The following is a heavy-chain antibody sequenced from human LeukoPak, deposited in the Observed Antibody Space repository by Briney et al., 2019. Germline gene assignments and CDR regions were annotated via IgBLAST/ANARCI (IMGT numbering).Heavy chain of an antibody. CDR2: IIPIFDTA. Sequence: SVKVSCKASGGTFSSCAISWVRQAPGQGLEWMGGIIPIFDTANYAQKFQGRVTITTDESTSTAYMELSSLRSEDTAVFYCARGPVAGAYYFDYWGQGTLVTVSS. J-gene: IGHJ4*02. V-gene: IGHV1-69*05. CDR3: ARGPVAGAYYFDY. D-gene: IGHD6-19*01. CDR1: GGTFSSCA.